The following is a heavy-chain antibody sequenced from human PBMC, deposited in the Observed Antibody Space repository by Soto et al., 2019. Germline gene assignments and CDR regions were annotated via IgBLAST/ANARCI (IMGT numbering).Heavy chain of an antibody. J-gene: IGHJ5*02. V-gene: IGHV1-2*04. Sequence: QVQLLQSGAEVKKPGASVKVSCKASGYTFTRYYIHWVRQAPGQGLEWMGWINPNSGGTNYAQKFQGWDTMPRDTSSSTAYMELSGLRSDDTAVYYCGRVGAVAGQWKEGWFDPWGQGTLVTVSS. CDR1: GYTFTRYY. CDR3: GRVGAVAGQWKEGWFDP. D-gene: IGHD6-19*01. CDR2: INPNSGGT.